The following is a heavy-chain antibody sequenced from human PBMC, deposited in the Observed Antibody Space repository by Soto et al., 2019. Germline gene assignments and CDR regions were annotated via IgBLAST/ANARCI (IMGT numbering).Heavy chain of an antibody. J-gene: IGHJ4*02. CDR1: GGSFSGYY. V-gene: IGHV4-34*01. Sequence: SETLSLTCAVYGGSFSGYYWSWIRQPPGKGLEWIGEINHSGSTNYNPSLKSRVTISVDTSKNQFSLKLSSVTAADTAVYYCARVWYSGYDIFDCWGQGTLVTVSS. D-gene: IGHD5-12*01. CDR2: INHSGST. CDR3: ARVWYSGYDIFDC.